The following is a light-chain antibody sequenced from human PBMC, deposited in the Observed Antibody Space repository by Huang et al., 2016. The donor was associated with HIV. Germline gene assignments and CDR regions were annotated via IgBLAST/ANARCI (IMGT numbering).Light chain of an antibody. Sequence: DIQMTQSPSSLSASGGDRVSITCRASQTISNSLNWDRQRPGKAPELLIYAASSSHSGVPSRVSGSGSGTDFTLTITTVQAEDVATYYCQQSYDSPRTFGQGTRVEIK. J-gene: IGKJ1*01. CDR2: AAS. V-gene: IGKV1-39*01. CDR3: QQSYDSPRT. CDR1: QTISNS.